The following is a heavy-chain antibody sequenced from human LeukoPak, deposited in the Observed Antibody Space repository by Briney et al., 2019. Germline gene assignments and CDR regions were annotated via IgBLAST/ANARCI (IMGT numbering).Heavy chain of an antibody. V-gene: IGHV3-23*01. D-gene: IGHD6-13*01. CDR3: AILPGYSSGWYEVNY. Sequence: GGSLTLSCAVSRFTFSSYAMSWVRQAPGKGREWVSGISGSGGSTYYADSVKGRFTITRDNSRNTLSLQMNSPRAEDTAVYYCAILPGYSSGWYEVNYWGQGTLATVSS. J-gene: IGHJ4*02. CDR1: RFTFSSYA. CDR2: ISGSGGST.